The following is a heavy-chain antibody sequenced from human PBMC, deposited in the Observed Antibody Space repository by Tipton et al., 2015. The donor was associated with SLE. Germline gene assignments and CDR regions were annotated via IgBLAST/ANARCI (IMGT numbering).Heavy chain of an antibody. CDR2: IWYDGSDQ. J-gene: IGHJ3*02. CDR3: GKTVGATTAFDI. CDR1: GFSFSDFG. Sequence: SLRLSCAASGFSFSDFGMHWVRQAPGKGLEWVAVIWYDGSDQYYTDSVKGRFTISRDNSKNMLYLQMNSLSAEDTAVYYCGKTVGATTAFDIWGQGTMVTVSS. V-gene: IGHV3-33*08. D-gene: IGHD1-26*01.